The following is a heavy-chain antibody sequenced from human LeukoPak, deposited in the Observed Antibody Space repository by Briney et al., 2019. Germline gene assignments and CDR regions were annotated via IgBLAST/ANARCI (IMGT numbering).Heavy chain of an antibody. J-gene: IGHJ4*02. V-gene: IGHV4-34*01. Sequence: SETLSLTCAVYGGPFSGYYWSWIPQPPGKGLEWIGEINHSGSTKYNPPLKSRVTISVDTSKNQFSLKLSSVTAADTAVYYCARGLAVAGTILDYWGQGTLVTVSS. CDR2: INHSGST. CDR3: ARGLAVAGTILDY. D-gene: IGHD6-19*01. CDR1: GGPFSGYY.